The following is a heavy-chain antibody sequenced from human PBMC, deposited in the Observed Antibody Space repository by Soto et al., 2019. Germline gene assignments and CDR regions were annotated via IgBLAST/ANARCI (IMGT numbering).Heavy chain of an antibody. CDR2: VTGRSSST. D-gene: IGHD2-2*01. Sequence: EVRLLESGGGLVQPGGPLRLSCVASGFTFSNYAMSWVRQAPGKRLEWVSVVTGRSSSTYYADSVEGRFIISRDNFRNTLFLQMNSLGAEHTAVYYCTKHLPSKKNQRRWADAFHIWGQGTILTVSS. CDR1: GFTFSNYA. J-gene: IGHJ3*02. CDR3: TKHLPSKKNQRRWADAFHI. V-gene: IGHV3-23*01.